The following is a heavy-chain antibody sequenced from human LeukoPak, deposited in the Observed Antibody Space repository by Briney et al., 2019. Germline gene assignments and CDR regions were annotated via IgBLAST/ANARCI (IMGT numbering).Heavy chain of an antibody. J-gene: IGHJ4*02. D-gene: IGHD2-2*01. CDR3: ARDWSCTSTSCRSKPFDY. CDR2: FYSTGST. V-gene: IGHV4-4*07. Sequence: SETLSLTCTVSGGSISNYYWSWIRQPAGKGLEWTGRFYSTGSTDYNPSLKSRVTMSLDTSKNQFSLKLSSLTAADTAVYYCARDWSCTSTSCRSKPFDYWGPGTLVTVSS. CDR1: GGSISNYY.